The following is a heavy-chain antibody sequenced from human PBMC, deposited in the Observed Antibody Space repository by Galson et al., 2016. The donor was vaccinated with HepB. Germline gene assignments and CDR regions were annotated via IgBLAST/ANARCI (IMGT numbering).Heavy chain of an antibody. V-gene: IGHV3-30-3*01. D-gene: IGHD6-13*01. CDR1: GFIFRSYA. CDR2: ISNDGSNK. CDR3: ARFIASTWNDYYYYGMDV. J-gene: IGHJ6*04. Sequence: SLRLSCADSGFIFRSYAMNWVRQAPGKGLEWLAVISNDGSNKYFADSVKGRFTISRDNSKNTLYLQMNSLRAEDTAVYYCARFIASTWNDYYYYGMDVWGKWAAVTVSS.